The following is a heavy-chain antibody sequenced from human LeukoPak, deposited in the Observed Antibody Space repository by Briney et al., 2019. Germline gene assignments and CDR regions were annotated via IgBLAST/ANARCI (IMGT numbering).Heavy chain of an antibody. J-gene: IGHJ4*02. CDR2: IYYSGST. D-gene: IGHD4-23*01. Sequence: SETLSLTCTVSGGSISTYYWSWIRQPPGKGLEWIGHIYYSGSTNYNPSLKSRVTISLDTSKNQFSLKLSSVTAADTAVYYCARDTGTVVDYWGQGTLVTVSS. CDR3: ARDTGTVVDY. V-gene: IGHV4-59*01. CDR1: GGSISTYY.